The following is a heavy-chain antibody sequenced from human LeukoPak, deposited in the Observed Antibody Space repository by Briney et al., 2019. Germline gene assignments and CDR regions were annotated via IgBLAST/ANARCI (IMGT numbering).Heavy chain of an antibody. CDR3: AELGITMIGGV. J-gene: IGHJ6*04. D-gene: IGHD3-10*02. CDR2: ISSSGSTI. V-gene: IGHV3-11*04. Sequence: GGSLRLSCAASGLTVSSNCMSWVRQAPGKGLEWVSYISSSGSTIYYADSVKGRFTISRGNAKNSLYLQMNSLRAEDTAVYYCAELGITMIGGVWGKGTTVTISS. CDR1: GLTVSSNC.